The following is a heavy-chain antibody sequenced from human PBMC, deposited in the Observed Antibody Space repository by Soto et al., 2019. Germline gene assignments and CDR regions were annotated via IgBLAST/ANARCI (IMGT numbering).Heavy chain of an antibody. D-gene: IGHD3-3*01. Sequence: PGGSLRLSCAASGFTFPNYPLSWVCRAPGKGLEWVSDLSGSGANSHYADSVKGRFTISRDNSKNTLFLQMNSLRAGDTAVYYCARAAFGILRYYFDYWGQGALVTVSS. J-gene: IGHJ4*02. CDR1: GFTFPNYP. CDR3: ARAAFGILRYYFDY. CDR2: LSGSGANS. V-gene: IGHV3-23*01.